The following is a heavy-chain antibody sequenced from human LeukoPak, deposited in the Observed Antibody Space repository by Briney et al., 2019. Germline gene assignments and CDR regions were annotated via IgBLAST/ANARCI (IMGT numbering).Heavy chain of an antibody. V-gene: IGHV3-48*03. CDR3: ARANAWAMDV. J-gene: IGHJ6*03. Sequence: GGSLRLSCAASGFTFSSYEMNWVRQAPGKGLEWVSYISSSGSTIYYADSVKGRFTISRDNAKNSLYLQMNSLRAEDTAVYYCARANAWAMDVWGKGTTVTVSS. D-gene: IGHD3-16*01. CDR2: ISSSGSTI. CDR1: GFTFSSYE.